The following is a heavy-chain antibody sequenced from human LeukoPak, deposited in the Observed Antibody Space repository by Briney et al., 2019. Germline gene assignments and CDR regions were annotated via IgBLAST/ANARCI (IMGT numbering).Heavy chain of an antibody. D-gene: IGHD3-22*01. CDR2: IIPILGIA. Sequence: GASVKVSCKASGGTFSSYAISWVRQAPGQGLEWMGRIIPILGIANYAQKFQGRVTITADKSTSTAYMELSSLRSEDTAVYYCARSPEVMYYYDSSGYYYYFDYWGQGTLVTVSS. J-gene: IGHJ4*02. CDR3: ARSPEVMYYYDSSGYYYYFDY. V-gene: IGHV1-69*04. CDR1: GGTFSSYA.